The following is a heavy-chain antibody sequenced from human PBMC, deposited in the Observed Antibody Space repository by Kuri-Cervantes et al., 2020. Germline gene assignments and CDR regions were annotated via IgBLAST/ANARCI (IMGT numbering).Heavy chain of an antibody. CDR2: INPSGGST. CDR3: AREGYGDYVLMPDRIKFFDY. D-gene: IGHD4-17*01. V-gene: IGHV1-46*01. Sequence: ASVKVSCKASGYTFTSYYMHWVRQAPGQGLEWMGIINPSGGSTSYAQKFQGRVTMTRDTFTSTVYMELSSLRSEDTAVYYCAREGYGDYVLMPDRIKFFDYWGQGTLVTVSS. CDR1: GYTFTSYY. J-gene: IGHJ4*02.